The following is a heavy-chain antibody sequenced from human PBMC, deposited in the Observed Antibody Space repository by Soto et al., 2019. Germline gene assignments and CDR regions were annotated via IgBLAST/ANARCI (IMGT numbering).Heavy chain of an antibody. J-gene: IGHJ4*02. V-gene: IGHV4-59*01. Sequence: PSETLSLTYTVSSGSINTYSWSWIRQPPGKGLEWIGYLTYSGNTNYNPSLKGRVTISVDTSKNQFSLRLTSVTAADTAVYWCAREMMTSSFFADWGPGTLVTVPQ. CDR2: LTYSGNT. CDR3: AREMMTSSFFAD. CDR1: SGSINTYS. D-gene: IGHD6-13*01.